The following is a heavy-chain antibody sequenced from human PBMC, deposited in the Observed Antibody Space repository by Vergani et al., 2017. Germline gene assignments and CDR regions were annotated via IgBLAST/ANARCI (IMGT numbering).Heavy chain of an antibody. CDR2: ISYDGSNK. Sequence: QVQLVESGGGVVQPGRSLRLSCAASGFTFSSYAMHWVRQAPGKGLEWVAVISYDGSNKYYADSVKCRFTISRDNSKNTLYLQMNSLRAEDTAVYYCARDTRVIGDSRFDYWGQGTLVTVSS. V-gene: IGHV3-30*04. CDR1: GFTFSSYA. D-gene: IGHD4-17*01. J-gene: IGHJ4*02. CDR3: ARDTRVIGDSRFDY.